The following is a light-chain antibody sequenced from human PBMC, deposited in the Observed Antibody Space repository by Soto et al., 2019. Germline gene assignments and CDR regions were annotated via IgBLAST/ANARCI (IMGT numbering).Light chain of an antibody. CDR2: DNN. V-gene: IGLV1-51*01. CDR1: SSNLGNNY. CDR3: GTWDSSLSAVV. Sequence: QSVLTQPPSVSAAPGQRVTISCSGSSSNLGNNYVSWYQQLPGTAPKLLIYDNNNPPSGIPDRFSGSKSGTSATLGITGLQTGDDADYYCGTWDSSLSAVVFGGGTKLTVL. J-gene: IGLJ2*01.